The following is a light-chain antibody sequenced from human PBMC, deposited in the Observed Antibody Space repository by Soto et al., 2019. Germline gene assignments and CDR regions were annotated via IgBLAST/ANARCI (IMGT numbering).Light chain of an antibody. J-gene: IGKJ4*01. CDR2: AAS. CDR1: QGISSY. V-gene: IGKV1-9*01. Sequence: DIQLTQSPSFLSASVGDRVTITCRASQGISSYLAWYQQKPGKAPKLLIYAASTLQSGVPSRFSGSGSGTEFTLTTNSLQPEDSATYYCQQLNSYPLTFGGGTKVEIK. CDR3: QQLNSYPLT.